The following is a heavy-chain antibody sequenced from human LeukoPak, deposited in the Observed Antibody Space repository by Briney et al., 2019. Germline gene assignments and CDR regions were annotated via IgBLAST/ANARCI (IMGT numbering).Heavy chain of an antibody. CDR3: ASSMTHYYYYGMDV. J-gene: IGHJ6*02. CDR1: GGSISSYY. Sequence: SETLSLTCTVSGGSISSYYWSWIRQPPGKGLEWIGYIYYSGSTNYNPSLKSRVTISVDTSKNQFSLKLSSVTAAGTAVYYCASSMTHYYYYGMDVWGQGTTVTVSS. V-gene: IGHV4-59*01. CDR2: IYYSGST.